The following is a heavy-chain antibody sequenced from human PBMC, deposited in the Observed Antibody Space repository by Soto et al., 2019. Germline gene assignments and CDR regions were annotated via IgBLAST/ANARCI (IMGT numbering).Heavy chain of an antibody. CDR3: AAAPRFGGSYPLDY. D-gene: IGHD3-10*01. V-gene: IGHV1-69*06. J-gene: IGHJ4*02. CDR2: IIPIFGTA. Sequence: ASVKVSCKASGGTFSSYAISWVRQAPGQGLEWMGGIIPIFGTANYAQKFQGRVTITADKSTSTAYMELSSLRSEDTAGYLCAAAPRFGGSYPLDYWGQGTLVTVSS. CDR1: GGTFSSYA.